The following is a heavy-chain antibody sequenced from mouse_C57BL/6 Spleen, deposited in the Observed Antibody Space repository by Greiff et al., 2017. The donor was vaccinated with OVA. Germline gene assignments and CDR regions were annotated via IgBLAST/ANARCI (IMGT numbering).Heavy chain of an antibody. CDR3: ARDYYYGSSSFAY. V-gene: IGHV5-17*01. CDR2: ISSGSSTI. Sequence: DVHLVESGGGLVKPGGSLKLSCAASGFTFSDYGMHWVRQAPEKGLEWVAYISSGSSTIYYADTVKGRFTISRDNAKNTLFLQMTSLRSEDTAMYYCARDYYYGSSSFAYWGQGTLVTVSA. D-gene: IGHD1-1*01. J-gene: IGHJ3*01. CDR1: GFTFSDYG.